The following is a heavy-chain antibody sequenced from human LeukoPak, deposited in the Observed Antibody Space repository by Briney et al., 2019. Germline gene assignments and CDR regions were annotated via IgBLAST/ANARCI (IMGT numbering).Heavy chain of an antibody. CDR2: IRYDGSNK. CDR3: AKERDTAMVTIDY. V-gene: IGHV3-30*02. CDR1: GFTFSGYG. Sequence: GGSLRLSCAASGFTFSGYGMHWVRQAPGKGLEWVAFIRYDGSNKYYADSVKGRFTISRDNSKNTLYLQMNSLRAEDTAVYYCAKERDTAMVTIDYWGQGTLVTVSS. J-gene: IGHJ4*02. D-gene: IGHD5-18*01.